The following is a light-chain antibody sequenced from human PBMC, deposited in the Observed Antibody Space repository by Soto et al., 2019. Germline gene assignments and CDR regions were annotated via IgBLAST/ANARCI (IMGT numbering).Light chain of an antibody. V-gene: IGLV2-11*01. J-gene: IGLJ2*01. CDR3: SSHAGSINVA. Sequence: QSALTQPRSVSGSPGQSVTISCTGTSGDVGGYNFVSWYQQHPGKAPTLMIFDVSQRPSGVPDRFSGSKSGNTASLTVSGLQAEDEADYYCSSHAGSINVAFGGGTKLTVL. CDR1: SGDVGGYNF. CDR2: DVS.